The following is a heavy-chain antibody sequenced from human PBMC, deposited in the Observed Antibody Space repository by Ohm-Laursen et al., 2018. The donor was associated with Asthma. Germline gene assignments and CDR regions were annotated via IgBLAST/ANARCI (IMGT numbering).Heavy chain of an antibody. D-gene: IGHD1-26*01. CDR3: VRIGPEWELPGREYSLHH. V-gene: IGHV3-21*01. J-gene: IGHJ1*01. CDR2: ISTASTFI. Sequence: GSLRLSCTAPGYTFSRYSIHWVRQVPGKGLEWVASISTASTFIYYADSVRGRFTTSRDNAKNSVYLQMNSLRAEDTALYYCVRIGPEWELPGREYSLHHWGQGTQVTVSS. CDR1: GYTFSRYS.